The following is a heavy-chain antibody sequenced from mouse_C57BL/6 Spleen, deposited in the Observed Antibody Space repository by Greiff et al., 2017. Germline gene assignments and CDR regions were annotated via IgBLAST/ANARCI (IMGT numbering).Heavy chain of an antibody. V-gene: IGHV5-9-1*02. Sequence: EVKVEEPGAGLVKPGGSLKLSCAASGFTFSSYAMSWVRQTPEQRLEWVAYLSSGGDYIYYADTVKGRFTISRDNARNTLYLQMSRLKSEDTAMYYCTRESDYDKAYAMDYWGQGTSVTVSS. J-gene: IGHJ4*01. CDR3: TRESDYDKAYAMDY. D-gene: IGHD2-4*01. CDR1: GFTFSSYA. CDR2: LSSGGDYI.